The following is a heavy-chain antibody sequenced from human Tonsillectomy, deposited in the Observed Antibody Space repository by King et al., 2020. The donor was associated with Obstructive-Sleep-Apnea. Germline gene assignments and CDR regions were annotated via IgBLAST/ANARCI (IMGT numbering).Heavy chain of an antibody. J-gene: IGHJ4*02. CDR1: GFTFSTYW. D-gene: IGHD2-21*02. CDR2: IKQDGSEI. V-gene: IGHV3-7*03. Sequence: VQLVESGGGLVQPGGSLRLSCAASGFTFSTYWMSWVRQAPGKGLEWVANIKQDGSEIYYVDSVKGRFTISRDNAKNSLYLQMNSLRAEDTAVYYCAGDAKGRGGDCYSFDYWGQGTLVTVSS. CDR3: AGDAKGRGGDCYSFDY.